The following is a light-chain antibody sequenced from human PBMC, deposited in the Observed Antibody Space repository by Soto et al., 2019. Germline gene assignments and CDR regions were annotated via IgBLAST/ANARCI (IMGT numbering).Light chain of an antibody. J-gene: IGKJ4*01. CDR1: QDIRND. V-gene: IGKV1-6*01. Sequence: IQVTQARSCLSSSVGDIVTITCRTSQDIRNDLGWYQQKPGKAPKLVIYGVFNLQSGVPSRFSGSGFGTDFTLTISSLQPEDSATYYCLQDFTYPLTFGGGTKVDIK. CDR2: GVF. CDR3: LQDFTYPLT.